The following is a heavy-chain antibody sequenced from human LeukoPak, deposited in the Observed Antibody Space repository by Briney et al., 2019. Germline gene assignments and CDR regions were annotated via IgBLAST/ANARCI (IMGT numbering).Heavy chain of an antibody. CDR1: GFTFINYS. V-gene: IGHV3-74*01. J-gene: IGHJ4*02. Sequence: GGSLRLSCTASGFTFINYSMNWVRQAPGKGLVWVSRINSDGSSTSYADSVKGRFTISRDNAKNTLYLQMNSLRAEDTAVYYCARASLYYYDSSGFDYWGQGTLVTVSS. CDR2: INSDGSST. CDR3: ARASLYYYDSSGFDY. D-gene: IGHD3-22*01.